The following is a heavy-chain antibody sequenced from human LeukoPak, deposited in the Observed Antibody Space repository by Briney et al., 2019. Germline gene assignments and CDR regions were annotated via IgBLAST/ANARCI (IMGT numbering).Heavy chain of an antibody. Sequence: SETLSLTCTVSGDTISDYYWSWIRQPPGKGLEWIGWIFGSGAFTYYPSLNKRLATTVATSNNQFSLKLTSATAADTAVYYCAREKDTGSNHAKIRYDIWGQGTMVTVSS. J-gene: IGHJ3*02. CDR1: GDTISDYY. D-gene: IGHD1-26*01. CDR3: AREKDTGSNHAKIRYDI. CDR2: IFGSGAF. V-gene: IGHV4-59*01.